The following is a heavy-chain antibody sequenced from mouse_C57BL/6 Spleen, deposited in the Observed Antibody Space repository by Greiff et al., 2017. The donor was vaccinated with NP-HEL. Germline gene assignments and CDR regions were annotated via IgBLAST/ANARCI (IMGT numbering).Heavy chain of an antibody. J-gene: IGHJ2*01. CDR1: GFTFSSYG. D-gene: IGHD1-1*01. Sequence: EVMLVESGGDLVKPGGSLKLSCAASGFTFSSYGMSWVRQTPDKRLEWVATISSGGSYTYYPDSVKGRFTISRDNAKNTLYLQMSSLKSEDTAMYYGARGGYYYGSSPLDYWGQGTTLTVSS. CDR2: ISSGGSYT. CDR3: ARGGYYYGSSPLDY. V-gene: IGHV5-6*01.